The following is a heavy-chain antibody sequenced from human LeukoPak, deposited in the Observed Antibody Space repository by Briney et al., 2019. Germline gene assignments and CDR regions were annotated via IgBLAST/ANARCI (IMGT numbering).Heavy chain of an antibody. D-gene: IGHD3-16*02. CDR1: GYSFTSYW. Sequence: GESLKISCKGSGYSFTSYWISWVRQMPGKGLEWMGRIDPSDSYTIYSPSFQGHVAMSAHKSNSTAYREWSTLKASYTGVYYCARRSSTVPLSDWGQGTLVTVSS. CDR3: ARRSSTVPLSD. V-gene: IGHV5-10-1*01. CDR2: IDPSDSYT. J-gene: IGHJ4*02.